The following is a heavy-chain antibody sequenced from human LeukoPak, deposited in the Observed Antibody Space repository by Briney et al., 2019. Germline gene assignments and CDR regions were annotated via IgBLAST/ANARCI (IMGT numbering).Heavy chain of an antibody. Sequence: PGGSLRLSCAASGFTFSSYGMHWVRQAPGKGLEWVAVISYDGSNKYYADSVKGRFTISRDNSKNTLYLQMNSLRAEDTAVYYCAKDRGSGWSVVGMDVWGQGTTVTVSS. CDR1: GFTFSSYG. CDR2: ISYDGSNK. D-gene: IGHD6-19*01. J-gene: IGHJ6*02. CDR3: AKDRGSGWSVVGMDV. V-gene: IGHV3-30*18.